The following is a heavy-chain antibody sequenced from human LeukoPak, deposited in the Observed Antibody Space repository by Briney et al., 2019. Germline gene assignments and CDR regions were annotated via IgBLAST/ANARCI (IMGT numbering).Heavy chain of an antibody. CDR2: IKQDGSEK. J-gene: IGHJ4*02. Sequence: TGGSLRLSCAASGFTFSSYRMSWVRQAPGKGLEWVVNIKQDGSEKYYVDSEKGRFTISKDNAKNSLYLQMNSLRAEDTAVYYCARIPGRVPTKFDHWGQGTLVTVSS. V-gene: IGHV3-7*01. CDR1: GFTFSSYR. CDR3: ARIPGRVPTKFDH. D-gene: IGHD1-1*01.